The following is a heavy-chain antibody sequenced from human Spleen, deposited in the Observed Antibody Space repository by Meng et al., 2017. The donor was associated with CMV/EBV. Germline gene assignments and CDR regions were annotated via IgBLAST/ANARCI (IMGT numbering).Heavy chain of an antibody. D-gene: IGHD6-19*01. J-gene: IGHJ6*02. CDR2: IFSNDEK. CDR3: ARILIAVAGQFIPDYYYCGMDV. V-gene: IGHV2-26*01. CDR1: GFSLSNARMG. Sequence: SGPTLVKPTETLTLTCTVSGFSLSNARMGVSWIRQPPGKALEWLAHIFSNDEKSYSTSLKSRLTISKDTSKSQVVLTMTNMDPVDTATYYCARILIAVAGQFIPDYYYCGMDVWGQGTTVTVSS.